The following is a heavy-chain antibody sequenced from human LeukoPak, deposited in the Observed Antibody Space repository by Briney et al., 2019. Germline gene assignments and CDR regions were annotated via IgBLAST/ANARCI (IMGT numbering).Heavy chain of an antibody. Sequence: SETLSLTCAVYGGSFSGYYWSWIRQPPGKGLEWIGYIYYSGSTNYNPSLKSRVTISVDTSKNQFSLKLSSVTAADTAVYYCARDGKHYDILTGYLDDAFDIWGQGTMVTVSS. CDR2: IYYSGST. V-gene: IGHV4-59*01. J-gene: IGHJ3*02. CDR3: ARDGKHYDILTGYLDDAFDI. D-gene: IGHD3-9*01. CDR1: GGSFSGYY.